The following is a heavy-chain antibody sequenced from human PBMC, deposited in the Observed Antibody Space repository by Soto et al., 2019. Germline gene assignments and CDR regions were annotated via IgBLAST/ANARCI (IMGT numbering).Heavy chain of an antibody. V-gene: IGHV4-4*02. CDR3: ARVDYYGSGSYGYYYYYGMDV. J-gene: IGHJ6*02. Sequence: SETLSLTCAVSGGSISSSNWWSWVRQPPGKGLEWIGEIYHSGSTNYNPSLKSRVTISVDKSKNQFSLKLSSVTAADTAVYYCARVDYYGSGSYGYYYYYGMDVWGQGTTVTVSS. D-gene: IGHD3-10*01. CDR1: GGSISSSNW. CDR2: IYHSGST.